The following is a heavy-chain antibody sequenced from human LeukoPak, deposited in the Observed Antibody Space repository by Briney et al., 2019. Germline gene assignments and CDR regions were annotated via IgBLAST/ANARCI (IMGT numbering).Heavy chain of an antibody. V-gene: IGHV4-59*01. D-gene: IGHD3-16*01. CDR1: GGSISRYY. J-gene: IGHJ4*02. CDR3: ASDSWGMFYFDY. CDR2: LYYSGST. Sequence: SETLSLTCTVSGGSISRYYWSWIRQPPGKGLEWIGYLYYSGSTSYNPSLKSRVTMSEGTSKNQFSLKMTSVTAADTAVYYCASDSWGMFYFDYWGQGTLVTVSS.